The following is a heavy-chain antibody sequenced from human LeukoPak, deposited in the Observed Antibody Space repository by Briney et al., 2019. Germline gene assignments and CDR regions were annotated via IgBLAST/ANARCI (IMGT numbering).Heavy chain of an antibody. Sequence: PGGSLRLSCVASGFTVSSNYMNWVRQAPGKGLEWVSVIYSGGSTYYADSVKGRFTISRDNSENTVYLQMNSLRAEDTAVYYCARRYYYDSSGSYYAWFFDYWGQGTLVTVSS. J-gene: IGHJ4*02. CDR2: IYSGGST. CDR3: ARRYYYDSSGSYYAWFFDY. CDR1: GFTVSSNY. V-gene: IGHV3-66*04. D-gene: IGHD3-22*01.